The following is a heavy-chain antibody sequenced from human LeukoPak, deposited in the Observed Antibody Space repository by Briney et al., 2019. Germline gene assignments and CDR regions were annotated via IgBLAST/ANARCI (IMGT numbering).Heavy chain of an antibody. CDR1: GFTFSSYA. D-gene: IGHD4-17*01. CDR3: ARGDYGLDY. Sequence: EGSLRLSCAASGFTFSSYAMHWVRQAPGKGLEWVAVISYDGSNKYYADSVKGRFTISRDNSKNTLYLQMNSLRAEDTAVYYCARGDYGLDYWGQGTLVTVSS. J-gene: IGHJ4*02. CDR2: ISYDGSNK. V-gene: IGHV3-30-3*01.